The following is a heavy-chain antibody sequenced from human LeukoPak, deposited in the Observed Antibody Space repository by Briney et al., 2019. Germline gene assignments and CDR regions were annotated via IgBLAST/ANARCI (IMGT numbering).Heavy chain of an antibody. J-gene: IGHJ5*02. CDR3: ATTAAAGTRLAWFDP. D-gene: IGHD6-13*01. CDR1: GGSISSYY. Sequence: SETLSLTCTVSGGSISSYYWSWIRQPPGKGLEWIGYIYYSGSTNYNPSLKSRVTISLDKSKNQFSLKLSSVTAADTAVYYCATTAAAGTRLAWFDPWGQGTLVTVSS. V-gene: IGHV4-59*12. CDR2: IYYSGST.